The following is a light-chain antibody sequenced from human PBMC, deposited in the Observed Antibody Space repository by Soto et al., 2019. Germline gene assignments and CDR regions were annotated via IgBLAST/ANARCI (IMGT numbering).Light chain of an antibody. CDR1: SSDVGSYNL. Sequence: QSAPTQPASVSGSPGQSITISCTGTSSDVGSYNLVSWYQHHPGKAPKFMIYEGTKRPSGVSSRFSGSKSGNTASLTISGLQAEDEAYYYCSSYSITGTLWLFGGGTKLTVL. CDR3: SSYSITGTLWL. CDR2: EGT. V-gene: IGLV2-14*02. J-gene: IGLJ3*02.